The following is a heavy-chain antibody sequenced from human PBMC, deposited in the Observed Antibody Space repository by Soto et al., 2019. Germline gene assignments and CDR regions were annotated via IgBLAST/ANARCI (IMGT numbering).Heavy chain of an antibody. CDR1: GGTFSSYS. J-gene: IGHJ6*03. CDR3: ATYGVVTDFYYMDV. CDR2: IVPMVGIT. V-gene: IGHV1-69*02. D-gene: IGHD2-15*01. Sequence: QVQLVQSGAEVKKPGSSVKVSCKASGGTFSSYSITWVRQAPGQGLEWMGRIVPMVGITNYAQKVQDRVKITADRSTSTAYMELTSLESADTAVYYSATYGVVTDFYYMDVWGRGTTVTVSS.